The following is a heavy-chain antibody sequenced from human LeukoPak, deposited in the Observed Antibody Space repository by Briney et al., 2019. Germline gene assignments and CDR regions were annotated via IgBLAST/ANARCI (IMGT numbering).Heavy chain of an antibody. D-gene: IGHD3-10*01. CDR3: ARGRTLTMVRGVIISP. Sequence: SETLSLTCTVSGGSISSYYWSWIRQPPGKGLEWIGYIYYSGSTNYNPSLKGRVTISVDTSKNQFSLKLSSVPAADTAVYYCARGRTLTMVRGVIISPWGQGTLVTVSS. V-gene: IGHV4-59*01. CDR2: IYYSGST. CDR1: GGSISSYY. J-gene: IGHJ5*02.